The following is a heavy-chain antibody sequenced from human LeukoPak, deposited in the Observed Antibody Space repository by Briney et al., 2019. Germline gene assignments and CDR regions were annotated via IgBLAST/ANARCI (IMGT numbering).Heavy chain of an antibody. J-gene: IGHJ5*02. CDR2: FDPEDGET. CDR1: GYTLTESS. D-gene: IGHD4-17*01. Sequence: ASVKVSCKVSGYTLTESSMHWVRQAPGKGLDWMGGFDPEDGETTYAQKFQGRVTMTEDTSTDTAYMELSSLRSEDTAVYYCATLHGDYEYSFDPWGQGVLVTVSS. CDR3: ATLHGDYEYSFDP. V-gene: IGHV1-24*01.